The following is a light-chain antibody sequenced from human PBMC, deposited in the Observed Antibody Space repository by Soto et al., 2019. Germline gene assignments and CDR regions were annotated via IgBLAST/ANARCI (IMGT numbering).Light chain of an antibody. CDR2: GAF. Sequence: EILMTQSPVTLSVSPVERATLSCRASQSVSSNLAWYQQKPGQAPSLLIYGAFTRATGVPARFSGSGSGTDFTLTISSVQSEDLAVYYCQQYDSSRTFGQRTKVDIK. J-gene: IGKJ1*01. V-gene: IGKV3-15*01. CDR1: QSVSSN. CDR3: QQYDSSRT.